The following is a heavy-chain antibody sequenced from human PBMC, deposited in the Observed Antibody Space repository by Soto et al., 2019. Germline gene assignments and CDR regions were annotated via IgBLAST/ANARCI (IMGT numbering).Heavy chain of an antibody. D-gene: IGHD3-22*01. CDR3: ARGNYYDSSGPYWDAFDI. CDR2: ISSSSSTI. Sequence: GGSLRLSCAASGFTFSSYSMNWVRQAPGKGLEWVSYISSSSSTIYYADSVKGRFTISRDNAKNSLYLQMNSLRDEDTAVYYCARGNYYDSSGPYWDAFDIWGQGTMVTVSS. CDR1: GFTFSSYS. J-gene: IGHJ3*02. V-gene: IGHV3-48*02.